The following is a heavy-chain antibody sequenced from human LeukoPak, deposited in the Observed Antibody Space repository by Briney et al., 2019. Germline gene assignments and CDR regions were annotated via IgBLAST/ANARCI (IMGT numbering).Heavy chain of an antibody. D-gene: IGHD6-13*01. J-gene: IGHJ4*02. CDR3: ASIAAAGTVPLFDY. V-gene: IGHV3-7*01. CDR1: GFTFSSYW. CDR2: IKKDGSEK. Sequence: GGSLRLSCAASGFTFSSYWMSWVRRTPGKGLEWVANIKKDGSEKYYVDSVKGRFTISRDSAKNSLYLQMNSLRAEDTAVYYCASIAAAGTVPLFDYWGQGTLVTVSS.